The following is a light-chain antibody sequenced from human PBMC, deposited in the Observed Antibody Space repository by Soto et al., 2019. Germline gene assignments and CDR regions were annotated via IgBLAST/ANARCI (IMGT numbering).Light chain of an antibody. J-gene: IGLJ1*01. CDR3: QSYDSSLSGYV. CDR2: GNN. V-gene: IGLV1-40*01. Sequence: QSVLTQPPSVSGAPGQRITISCTGSSSNIGANYDVQWYQQLPGTAPKLLMYGNNNRPSGVPDRFSGSKSGTSASLAITGLQAEDEADYYCQSYDSSLSGYVFGTGTKLNVL. CDR1: SSNIGANYD.